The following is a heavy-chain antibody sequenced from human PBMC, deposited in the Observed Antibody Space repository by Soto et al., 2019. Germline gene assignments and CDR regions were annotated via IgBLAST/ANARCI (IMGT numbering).Heavy chain of an antibody. CDR2: ISYDGSNK. D-gene: IGHD3-3*01. V-gene: IGHV3-30-3*01. CDR3: ARGPPDLRFLEWLLSGMDV. CDR1: GFTFSSYA. Sequence: QVQLVESGGGVVQPGRSLRLSCAASGFTFSSYAMHWVRQAPGKGLEWVAVISYDGSNKYYADSVKGRFTISRDKSKNTLYLRMNSLRAEDTAVYYCARGPPDLRFLEWLLSGMDVWGQGTTVTVSS. J-gene: IGHJ6*02.